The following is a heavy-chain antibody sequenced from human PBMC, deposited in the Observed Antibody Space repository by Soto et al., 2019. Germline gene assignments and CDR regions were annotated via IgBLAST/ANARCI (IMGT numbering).Heavy chain of an antibody. CDR3: VRDLGWSPLWEY. D-gene: IGHD1-26*01. Sequence: QVHLVESGGGLVKPGGSLRLSCTASGFTFSDYYMSWLRQAPGEGLEWISYISSTSSYTDYADSVKGRFTISRDNAKNSLYLQMNSLRDEDTAVYYCVRDLGWSPLWEYWGQGTLVTVSS. V-gene: IGHV3-11*05. J-gene: IGHJ4*02. CDR1: GFTFSDYY. CDR2: ISSTSSYT.